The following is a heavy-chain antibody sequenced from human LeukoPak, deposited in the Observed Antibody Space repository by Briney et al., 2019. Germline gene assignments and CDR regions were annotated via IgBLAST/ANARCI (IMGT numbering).Heavy chain of an antibody. CDR3: AKGHYYGSGSLDY. CDR1: GFTFSSYG. CDR2: IGGRDGST. D-gene: IGHD3-10*01. V-gene: IGHV3-23*01. J-gene: IGHJ4*02. Sequence: PGGSLRLSCAASGFTFSSYGMSWVRQAPGKGLEWVSAIGGRDGSTYYADSVKGLFTISRDNSKNTLYVQMNSLRAEDTAVYYCAKGHYYGSGSLDYWDQGTLVTVSS.